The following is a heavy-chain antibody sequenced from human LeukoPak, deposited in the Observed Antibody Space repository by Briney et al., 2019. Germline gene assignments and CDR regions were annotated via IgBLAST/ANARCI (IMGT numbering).Heavy chain of an antibody. CDR3: TRPFHSGTRFDP. D-gene: IGHD3-10*01. J-gene: IGHJ5*02. CDR2: ISSSGSTI. V-gene: IGHV3-11*01. CDR1: GFTFSDYY. Sequence: PGGSLRLSCAASGFTFSDYYMSWIRQAPGKGLEWVSYISSSGSTIYYADSVKGRFTISRDNAKNSLYLQMNSLKTEDTAVYYCTRPFHSGTRFDPWGQGTLVTVSS.